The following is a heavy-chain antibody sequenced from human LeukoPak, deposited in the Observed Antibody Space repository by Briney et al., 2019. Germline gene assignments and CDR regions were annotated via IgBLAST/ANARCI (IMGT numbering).Heavy chain of an antibody. V-gene: IGHV1-18*01. CDR3: ARDPDY. CDR2: IGPYNGNT. Sequence: GSSVKVSCKASGGTFSSYAISWVRQAPGEGLEWMGWIGPYNGNTNYAQKFQGRVTVTTDTSTSTAYMELRSLRADDTAVYYCARDPDYWGQGTLVTVSS. J-gene: IGHJ4*02. CDR1: GGTFSSYA.